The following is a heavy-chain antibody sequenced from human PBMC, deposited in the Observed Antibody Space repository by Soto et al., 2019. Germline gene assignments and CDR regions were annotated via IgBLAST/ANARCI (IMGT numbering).Heavy chain of an antibody. D-gene: IGHD6-19*01. V-gene: IGHV3-9*01. Sequence: QTGGSLRLSCAASGFTFDDYAMHWVRQAPGKGLEWVSGISWNSGSIGYADSVKGRFTISRDNAKNSLYLQMNSLRAEDTALYYCAKDMGYSSGWYNWGQGTLVTVSS. CDR3: AKDMGYSSGWYN. CDR1: GFTFDDYA. J-gene: IGHJ4*02. CDR2: ISWNSGSI.